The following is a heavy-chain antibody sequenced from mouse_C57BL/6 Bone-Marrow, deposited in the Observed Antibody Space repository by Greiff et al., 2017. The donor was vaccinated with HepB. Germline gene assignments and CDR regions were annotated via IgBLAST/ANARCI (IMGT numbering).Heavy chain of an antibody. Sequence: EVQRVESGGGLVKPGGSLKLSCAASGFTFSSYAMSWVRQTPEKRLEWVATISDGGSYTYYPDNVKGRFTISRDNAKNNLYLQMSHLKSEDTAMYYCARGPDDSYFDYWGQGTTLTVSS. J-gene: IGHJ2*01. D-gene: IGHD2-4*01. CDR3: ARGPDDSYFDY. CDR2: ISDGGSYT. V-gene: IGHV5-4*01. CDR1: GFTFSSYA.